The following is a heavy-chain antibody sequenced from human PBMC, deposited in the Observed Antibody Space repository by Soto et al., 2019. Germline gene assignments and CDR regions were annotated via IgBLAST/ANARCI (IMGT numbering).Heavy chain of an antibody. CDR3: AKIPLYDSSGLVGYFDX. Sequence: PGGSLRLSCAASGFTFSSYAMSWVRQAPGKGLEWVGSISCSGGSTYYGYSVKGRFTISIDNSKNTLYLQMNSLRAEDTAVYYCAKIPLYDSSGLVGYFDXWGQGDLVTASX. J-gene: IGHJ4*02. D-gene: IGHD3-22*01. CDR2: ISCSGGST. V-gene: IGHV3-23*01. CDR1: GFTFSSYA.